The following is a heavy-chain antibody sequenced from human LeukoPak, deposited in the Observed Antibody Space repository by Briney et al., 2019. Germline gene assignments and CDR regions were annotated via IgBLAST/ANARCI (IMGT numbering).Heavy chain of an antibody. CDR3: ARGSCSGGSCARGFDP. Sequence: GGSLRLSCAASGYSFSTYWVHRVRQALGTGLVWVSRINSDRSSTSYADSVKGRITITKDNAKNTLYLQLNSLRAEDTAVYHCARGSCSGGSCARGFDPWGQGTLVTVSS. CDR1: GYSFSTYW. D-gene: IGHD2-15*01. V-gene: IGHV3-74*01. J-gene: IGHJ5*02. CDR2: INSDRSST.